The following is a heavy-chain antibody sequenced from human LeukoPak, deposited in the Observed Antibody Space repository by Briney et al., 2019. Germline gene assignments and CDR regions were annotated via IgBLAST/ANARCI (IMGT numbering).Heavy chain of an antibody. CDR3: ARESSYYYDSSGYVCAFDI. CDR2: IYHSGST. V-gene: IGHV4-38-2*02. Sequence: SETLSLTCTVSGNSISSGDNYWSWIRQPPGKGLEWIGSIYHSGSTYYNPSLKSRVTISVDTSKNQFSLKLSSVTAADTAVYYCARESSYYYDSSGYVCAFDIWGQGTMVTVSS. J-gene: IGHJ3*02. CDR1: GNSISSGDNY. D-gene: IGHD3-22*01.